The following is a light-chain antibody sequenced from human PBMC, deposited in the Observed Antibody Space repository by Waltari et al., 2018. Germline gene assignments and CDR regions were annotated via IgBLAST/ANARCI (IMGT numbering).Light chain of an antibody. CDR2: KAS. V-gene: IGKV1-5*03. J-gene: IGKJ1*01. CDR3: LQYNGEPRT. CDR1: QNINTW. Sequence: DIQMTQSPSTLSASVGDRVTITCRASQNINTWLAWHQQKPGKAPKLLIYKASSLESGVPSMFSGSESGTEFTLTISSLQPDDFATYYCLQYNGEPRTFGQGTKVEVK.